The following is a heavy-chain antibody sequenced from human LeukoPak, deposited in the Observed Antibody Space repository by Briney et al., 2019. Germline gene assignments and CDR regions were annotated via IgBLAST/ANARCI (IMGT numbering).Heavy chain of an antibody. CDR3: AAQGRGYPYNWFDP. CDR1: GGSISSHY. Sequence: ASETLSLTCTVSGGSISSHYWSWIRQPPGKGLEWIGYIYYSGSTNYNPSLKSRVTISVDTSKNQFSLKLSSVTAADTAVYYCAAQGRGYPYNWFDPWGQGTLVTVSS. CDR2: IYYSGST. V-gene: IGHV4-59*11. J-gene: IGHJ5*02. D-gene: IGHD3-22*01.